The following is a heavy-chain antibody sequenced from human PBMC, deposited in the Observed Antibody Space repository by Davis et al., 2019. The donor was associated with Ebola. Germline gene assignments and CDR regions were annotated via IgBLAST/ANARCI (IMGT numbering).Heavy chain of an antibody. J-gene: IGHJ6*04. Sequence: GESLKISCAASGFTFSSYAMSWVRQAPGKGLEWVPTISGSGGSTYYADSVKGRFTISRDNSKNTLYLQMNSLKVEDTALYYCAKGPDGYNFFHYGLDVWGKGTTVTVSS. CDR3: AKGPDGYNFFHYGLDV. CDR1: GFTFSSYA. V-gene: IGHV3-23*01. D-gene: IGHD5-24*01. CDR2: ISGSGGST.